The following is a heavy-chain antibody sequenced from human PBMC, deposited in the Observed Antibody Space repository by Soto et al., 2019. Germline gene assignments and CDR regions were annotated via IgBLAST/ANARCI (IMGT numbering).Heavy chain of an antibody. J-gene: IGHJ4*02. CDR1: GYSIISSSHY. V-gene: IGHV4-39*01. Sequence: SETLSLTCTVSGYSIISSSHYWGWIRQPPGKGLEWIGSIYYSGSSYYNPSLKSRVTISVDTSKNLFSLKLSSVSAADTAVYHCARGHGGITVFGAPGHFDYWGQGTLVTVSS. CDR2: IYYSGSS. D-gene: IGHD3-3*01. CDR3: ARGHGGITVFGAPGHFDY.